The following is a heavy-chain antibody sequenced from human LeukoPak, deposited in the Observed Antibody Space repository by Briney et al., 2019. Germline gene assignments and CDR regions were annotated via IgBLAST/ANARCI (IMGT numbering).Heavy chain of an antibody. CDR1: GYTFTSYY. V-gene: IGHV1-46*03. D-gene: IGHD4-17*01. CDR3: ARDNPDKTTANWFDP. Sequence: ASVKVSCKASGYTFTSYYMHWVGQAPGQGLEWMGIINPSGGSTSYAQKFQGRVTMTRDTSTSTVYMELSSLRSEDTAVYYCARDNPDKTTANWFDPWGQGTLVTVSS. CDR2: INPSGGST. J-gene: IGHJ5*02.